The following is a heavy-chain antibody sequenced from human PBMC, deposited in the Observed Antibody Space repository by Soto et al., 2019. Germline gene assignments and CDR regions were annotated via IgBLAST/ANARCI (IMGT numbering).Heavy chain of an antibody. D-gene: IGHD2-21*01. CDR2: IYHSGST. V-gene: IGHV4-4*02. Sequence: QVQLQESGPGLVKPSGTLSLTCAVSGGSIRSSNWWSWVRQPPGKGLGWIGEIYHSGSTNYNPSLESRVTISVDKSKNQFSLNLSSLTAADTAVYYCAKDIYYFDYWGQGILVTVSS. J-gene: IGHJ4*02. CDR3: AKDIYYFDY. CDR1: GGSIRSSNW.